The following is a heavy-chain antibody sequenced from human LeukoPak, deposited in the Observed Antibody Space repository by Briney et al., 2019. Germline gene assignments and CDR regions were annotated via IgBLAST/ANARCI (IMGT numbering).Heavy chain of an antibody. J-gene: IGHJ6*03. CDR2: IYSGGST. Sequence: PGGSLRLSCAASGFTVSSNYMSWVRQAPGKGLEWVSVIYSGGSTYYADSVKGRFTISRDNSKNTLYLQMNSLRAEDTAVYYCARRKYYYYYMDVWGKGTTVTVSS. CDR3: ARRKYYYYYMDV. V-gene: IGHV3-53*01. CDR1: GFTVSSNY.